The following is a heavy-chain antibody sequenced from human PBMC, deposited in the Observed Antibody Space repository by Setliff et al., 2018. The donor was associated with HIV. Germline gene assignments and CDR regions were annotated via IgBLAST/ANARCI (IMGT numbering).Heavy chain of an antibody. V-gene: IGHV3-74*01. CDR1: GFKFDDYW. Sequence: GESLKISCTVSGFKFDDYWMHWIRRSPGKGPVWVSRIIGDGSSLGYADSVKGRFTVSRDNLRNILYLQMNSLRGDDTAIYYCARGSLRFGALFPDYWGRGTLVTVSS. CDR3: ARGSLRFGALFPDY. J-gene: IGHJ4*02. D-gene: IGHD3-10*01. CDR2: IIGDGSSL.